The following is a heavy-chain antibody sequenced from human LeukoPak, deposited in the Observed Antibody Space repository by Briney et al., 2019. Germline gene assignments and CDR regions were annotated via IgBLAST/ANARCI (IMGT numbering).Heavy chain of an antibody. D-gene: IGHD3/OR15-3a*01. Sequence: GGSLRLSCTASGFTFGNYALTWVRQAPGKGLEWLSFIRSKAYGGTTEYAASVKGRFSISRDDSQSIAYLQMNSQKTEDTAVYYCIRNVPDWNYAMDVWGHGTTVTVSS. J-gene: IGHJ6*02. CDR1: GFTFGNYA. CDR3: IRNVPDWNYAMDV. CDR2: IRSKAYGGTT. V-gene: IGHV3-49*04.